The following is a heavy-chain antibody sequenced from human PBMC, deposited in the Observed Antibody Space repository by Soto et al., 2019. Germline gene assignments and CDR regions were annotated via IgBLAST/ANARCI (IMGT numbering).Heavy chain of an antibody. J-gene: IGHJ4*02. V-gene: IGHV1-69*06. CDR2: IIPIFGTA. D-gene: IGHD6-6*01. CDR1: GGTFSSYA. CDR3: ARETVLDHSSRGRFDY. Sequence: QVQLVQSGAEVKKPGSSVKVSCKASGGTFSSYAISWVRQAPGQGLEWMGGIIPIFGTANYVQKFQGRVTITPDKSTSTDYMELSSLRSEDTAVYYFARETVLDHSSRGRFDYWGQGTLVTVSS.